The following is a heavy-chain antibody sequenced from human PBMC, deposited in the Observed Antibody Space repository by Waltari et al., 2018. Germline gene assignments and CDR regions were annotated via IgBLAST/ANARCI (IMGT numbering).Heavy chain of an antibody. J-gene: IGHJ4*02. CDR3: ARTSRAAMVSRGTFDY. D-gene: IGHD5-18*01. V-gene: IGHV1-69*14. CDR1: GGTFTTYA. CDR2: IIAVFGTT. Sequence: QVQLVQSGAEVHKPGPSVKVSCKASGGTFTTYAISWVRQAPGQGLEWMGGIIAVFGTTKYAQKFQGRVTITADKSTNTTYMELSRLTSEDTAVYYCARTSRAAMVSRGTFDYWGQGTLVTVSS.